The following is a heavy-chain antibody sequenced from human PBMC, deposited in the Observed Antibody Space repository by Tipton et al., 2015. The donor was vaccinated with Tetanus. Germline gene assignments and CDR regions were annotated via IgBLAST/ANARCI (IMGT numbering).Heavy chain of an antibody. D-gene: IGHD3-3*01. J-gene: IGHJ5*02. Sequence: QLVQSGAEMRKSGESLKISCKTSGYFFDTHWIAWVRQMPGKGLEWMGITYPGDSDTRYSPSFQGQVTMSVDRSTATAYFQWGSLKASDTAIYYCARHFGEMLYAPFRFDPWGQGTLVTVSS. CDR2: TYPGDSDT. V-gene: IGHV5-51*01. CDR1: GYFFDTHW. CDR3: ARHFGEMLYAPFRFDP.